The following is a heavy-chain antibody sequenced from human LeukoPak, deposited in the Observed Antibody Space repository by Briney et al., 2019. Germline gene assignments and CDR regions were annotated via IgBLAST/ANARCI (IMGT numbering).Heavy chain of an antibody. CDR3: ARDGGSANAFDI. J-gene: IGHJ3*02. V-gene: IGHV3-21*01. CDR1: GFTFSSYS. Sequence: AGGSLRLSCAASGFTFSSYSMNWVRQAPGKGLEWVSSISSSSYIYYADSVKGRFTISRDNAKNSLYLQMNSLRAEDTAVYYCARDGGSANAFDIWGQGTMVTVSS. CDR2: ISSSSYI. D-gene: IGHD3-16*01.